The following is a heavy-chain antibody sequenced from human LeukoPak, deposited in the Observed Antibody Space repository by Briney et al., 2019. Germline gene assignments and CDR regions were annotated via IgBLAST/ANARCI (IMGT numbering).Heavy chain of an antibody. CDR3: ARGGGASPSDY. Sequence: SETLSLTCTVSGYSISSSYWSWIRQPAGKGLEWIGRFYTSVSANYNPSLKSRVSMSVDTSKNQLSLKLTSVTAADTAVYYCARGGGASPSDYWGQGILVTVSS. CDR2: FYTSVSA. CDR1: GYSISSSY. J-gene: IGHJ4*02. D-gene: IGHD2-2*01. V-gene: IGHV4-4*07.